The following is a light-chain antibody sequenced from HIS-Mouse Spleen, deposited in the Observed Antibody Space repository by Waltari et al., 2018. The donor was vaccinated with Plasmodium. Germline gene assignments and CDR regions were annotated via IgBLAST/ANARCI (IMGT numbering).Light chain of an antibody. CDR3: QVWDSSTV. V-gene: IGLV3-9*01. J-gene: IGLJ3*02. CDR2: RDS. Sequence: SYELTQPLSVSVALGQTARITLGGNNIGSNNVHWYQQKPGQAPGLVIYRDSNRPSGIPERFSGSNSGNTATLTISRAQAGDEADYYCQVWDSSTVFGGGTKLTVL. CDR1: NIGSNN.